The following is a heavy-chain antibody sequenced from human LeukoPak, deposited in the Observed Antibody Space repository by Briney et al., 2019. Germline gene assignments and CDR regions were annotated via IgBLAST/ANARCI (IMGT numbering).Heavy chain of an antibody. CDR2: IYYSGST. V-gene: IGHV4-59*01. D-gene: IGHD3-10*01. CDR1: GGSISSYY. CDR3: ARATPTYYYGSGSYSGYYYYMDV. J-gene: IGHJ6*03. Sequence: PSETLSLTCTVSGGSISSYYWSWIRQPPGKGLEWIGYIYYSGSTNYNPSLKSRVTISVDTSKNQFSLKLSSVTAADTAVYYCARATPTYYYGSGSYSGYYYYMDVWGKGTTVTISS.